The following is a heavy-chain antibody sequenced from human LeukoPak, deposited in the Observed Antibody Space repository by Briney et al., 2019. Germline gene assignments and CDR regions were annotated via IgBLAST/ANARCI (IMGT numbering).Heavy chain of an antibody. J-gene: IGHJ4*02. CDR3: ANCTTRFLGWLFTYYFHY. Sequence: GGSLRLSCAASGFTFSSDGMHWVRQAPGKGLEWVAFIRYEGSNKYYADSVKGRFTISRENSKNTLYLQMNSLRAEDTAVYYCANCTTRFLGWLFTYYFHYWGQGTLVTVSS. D-gene: IGHD3-3*01. V-gene: IGHV3-30*02. CDR1: GFTFSSDG. CDR2: IRYEGSNK.